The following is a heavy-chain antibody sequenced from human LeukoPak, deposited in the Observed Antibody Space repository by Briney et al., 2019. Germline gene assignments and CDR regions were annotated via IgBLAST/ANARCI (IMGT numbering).Heavy chain of an antibody. J-gene: IGHJ3*02. V-gene: IGHV3-7*01. Sequence: GGSLRLSCAASGFTFSSYWMSWVRQAPGKGLEWVANIKQDGSEKYYVDSVKGRFTISRDNAKNSLYLQMNSLRAEDTAVYYCARVVDDYGDYGGGSNAFDIWGQGTMVTVSS. CDR3: ARVVDDYGDYGGGSNAFDI. CDR2: IKQDGSEK. D-gene: IGHD4-17*01. CDR1: GFTFSSYW.